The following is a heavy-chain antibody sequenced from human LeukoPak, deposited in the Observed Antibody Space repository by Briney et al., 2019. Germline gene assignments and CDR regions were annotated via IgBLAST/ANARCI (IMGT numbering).Heavy chain of an antibody. J-gene: IGHJ3*02. V-gene: IGHV4-39*07. Sequence: KPSGTLSLTCTVSGGSISSSSYYWGWIRQPPGKGLEWIGSIYYSGSTYYNPSLKSRVTISVDTSKNQFSLKLSSVTAADTAVYYCARDYIVVAPNDAFDIWGQGTMVTVSS. CDR2: IYYSGST. CDR3: ARDYIVVAPNDAFDI. D-gene: IGHD3-22*01. CDR1: GGSISSSSYY.